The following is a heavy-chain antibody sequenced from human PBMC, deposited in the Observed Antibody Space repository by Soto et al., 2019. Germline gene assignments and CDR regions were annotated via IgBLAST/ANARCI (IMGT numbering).Heavy chain of an antibody. Sequence: ASVKVSCKASGYTFTSYAMHWVRQAPGQRLEWMGWINAGNGNTKYAQKFQGRVTMTRDTSTDTAYMELSSLRSEDTAVYYCATASDFWSGYPPLYYMYVWGKGTTVTVSS. CDR1: GYTFTSYA. J-gene: IGHJ6*03. CDR3: ATASDFWSGYPPLYYMYV. D-gene: IGHD3-3*01. V-gene: IGHV1-3*01. CDR2: INAGNGNT.